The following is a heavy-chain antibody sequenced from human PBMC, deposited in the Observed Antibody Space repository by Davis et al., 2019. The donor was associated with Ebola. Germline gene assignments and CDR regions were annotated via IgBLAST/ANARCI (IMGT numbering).Heavy chain of an antibody. CDR2: INPSGGST. CDR1: GYTFTGYY. V-gene: IGHV1-46*03. Sequence: AASVKVSCKASGYTFTGYYMHWVRQAPGQGLEWMGIINPSGGSTSYAQKFQGRVTMTRDTSTSTVYMELSSLRSEDTAVYYCARDWRGVAGPRYYYYGMDVWGQGTTVTVSS. D-gene: IGHD6-19*01. CDR3: ARDWRGVAGPRYYYYGMDV. J-gene: IGHJ6*02.